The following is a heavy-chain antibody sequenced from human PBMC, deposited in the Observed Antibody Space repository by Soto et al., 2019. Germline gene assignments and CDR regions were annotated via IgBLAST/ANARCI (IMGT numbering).Heavy chain of an antibody. CDR2: ILPIFDTT. CDR1: GGIFSSNA. V-gene: IGHV1-69*01. D-gene: IGHD5-18*01. J-gene: IGHJ4*02. CDR3: ETGGRGDSSAPRFYFEY. Sequence: QVQLVQSGAEVKKPGSSVKVSCQASGGIFSSNAISWVRQAPGQGLEWMGGILPIFDTTHYAQKFQGRDTITADEPTSTAYMELSSLKPEDTALYYCETGGRGDSSAPRFYFEYCGQGTLVTVSS.